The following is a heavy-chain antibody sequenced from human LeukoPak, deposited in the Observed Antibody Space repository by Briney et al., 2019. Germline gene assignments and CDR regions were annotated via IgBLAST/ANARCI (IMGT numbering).Heavy chain of an antibody. J-gene: IGHJ4*02. CDR3: AKSHQDAPYYFDY. D-gene: IGHD2-2*01. V-gene: IGHV3-9*01. CDR2: ISWNSGSI. Sequence: GRSLRLSCAASGFTFDDYAMRWVRQAPGKGLEWVSGISWNSGSIGYADSVKGRFTISRDNAKNSLYLQMNSLRAEDTALYYCAKSHQDAPYYFDYWGQGTLVTVSS. CDR1: GFTFDDYA.